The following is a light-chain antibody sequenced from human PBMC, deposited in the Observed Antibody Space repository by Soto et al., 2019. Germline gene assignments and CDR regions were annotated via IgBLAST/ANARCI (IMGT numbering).Light chain of an antibody. Sequence: QSVLTQPRSVSGSPGQSVTISCTRTSSDVGGYNYVSWYQQHPGKAPKLMIYDVSKRPSGVPDRFSGSKSGNTASLTISGLQAEDEADYYCCSYAGSYTVVFGTGTKVTVL. CDR2: DVS. V-gene: IGLV2-11*01. CDR3: CSYAGSYTVV. CDR1: SSDVGGYNY. J-gene: IGLJ1*01.